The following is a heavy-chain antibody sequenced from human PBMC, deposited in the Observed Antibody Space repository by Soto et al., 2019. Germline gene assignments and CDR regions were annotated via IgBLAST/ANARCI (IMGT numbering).Heavy chain of an antibody. Sequence: ASVKVSCKASGGTFSSYAISWVRQAPGQGLEWMGGIIPIFGTANYAQKFQGRVTITADKSTSTAYMELSSLRSEDTAVYYCARESLDCSGGRCSSLFAFDIWGQGTMVTVSS. V-gene: IGHV1-69*06. CDR3: ARESLDCSGGRCSSLFAFDI. CDR2: IIPIFGTA. J-gene: IGHJ3*02. D-gene: IGHD2-15*01. CDR1: GGTFSSYA.